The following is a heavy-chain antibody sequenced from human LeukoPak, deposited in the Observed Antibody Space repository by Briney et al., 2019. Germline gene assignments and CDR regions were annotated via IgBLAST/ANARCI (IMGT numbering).Heavy chain of an antibody. CDR2: ISWNSGSI. CDR3: AKAIAGGDYYYYGMDV. J-gene: IGHJ6*02. CDR1: GFTFDDYA. D-gene: IGHD4-23*01. Sequence: PGGSLRLSCAASGFTFDDYAMHWVRQAPGKGLEWVSGISWNSGSIGYADSVKGRFTISRDNAKNSLYLQMNSLRAEDTALYYCAKAIAGGDYYYYGMDVWGQGTTVTASS. V-gene: IGHV3-9*01.